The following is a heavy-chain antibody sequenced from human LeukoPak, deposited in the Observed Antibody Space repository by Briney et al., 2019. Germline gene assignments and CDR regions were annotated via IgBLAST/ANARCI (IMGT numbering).Heavy chain of an antibody. Sequence: SEKVSCKASGYTFTSYYMHWVRQAPGQGLEWMGIINPSGGSTSYAQKFQGRVTMTRDTSTSTVYMELRSLRSEDTAVYYCASHSVRGYTFNYWGQGTLVTVSS. CDR2: INPSGGST. V-gene: IGHV1-46*01. D-gene: IGHD5-18*01. CDR1: GYTFTSYY. J-gene: IGHJ4*02. CDR3: ASHSVRGYTFNY.